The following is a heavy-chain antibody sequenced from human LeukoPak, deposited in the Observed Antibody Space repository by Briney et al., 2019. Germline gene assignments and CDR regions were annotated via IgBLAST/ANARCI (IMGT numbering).Heavy chain of an antibody. J-gene: IGHJ4*02. CDR3: GRNLTFRNDGWPLFDY. CDR2: ISVGGDTI. CDR1: GSFSDYY. V-gene: IGHV3-11*01. D-gene: IGHD1-1*01. Sequence: PGGSLRLSCAVSGSFSDYYMSWIRQAPGKGLEWLSYISVGGDTIYYADSGKGRFTISRDNAKNSLYLQINNLIAEDNGLDCLGRNLTFRNDGWPLFDYWGQGNLGTVSS.